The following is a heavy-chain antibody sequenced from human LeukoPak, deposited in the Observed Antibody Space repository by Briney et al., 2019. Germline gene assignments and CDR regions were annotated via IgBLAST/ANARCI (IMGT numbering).Heavy chain of an antibody. CDR2: VYYSGKT. D-gene: IGHD3-22*01. V-gene: IGHV4-39*01. CDR3: ARLYASGWTAAIDS. J-gene: IGHJ5*01. Sequence: SETLPLTCTVPGDSISSSAYYWAWLRQSPGKGLEWIGTVYYSGKTYYTASLKSRVTISVDTSKNLFSLRLSSVTAADRAVYYCARLYASGWTAAIDSWGQGTAVTVSS. CDR1: GDSISSSAYY.